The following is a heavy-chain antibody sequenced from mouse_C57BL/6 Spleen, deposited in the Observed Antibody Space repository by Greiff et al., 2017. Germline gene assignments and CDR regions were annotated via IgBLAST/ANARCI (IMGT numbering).Heavy chain of an antibody. J-gene: IGHJ4*01. D-gene: IGHD1-1*02. Sequence: QVQLQQSGAELVKPGASVKLSCKASGYTFTSYWMQWVKQRPGQGLEWIGEIDPSDSYTNYNQKFKGKATLTVDTSSSTAYMQLSSLTSEDSAVYYCARGTATVVLDDWGQGTSVTVSS. V-gene: IGHV1-50*01. CDR3: ARGTATVVLDD. CDR1: GYTFTSYW. CDR2: IDPSDSYT.